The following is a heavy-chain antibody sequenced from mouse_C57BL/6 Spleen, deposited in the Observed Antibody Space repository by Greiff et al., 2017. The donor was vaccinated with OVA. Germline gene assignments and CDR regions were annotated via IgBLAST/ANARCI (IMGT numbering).Heavy chain of an antibody. CDR3: ARFGVGRGDYAMDY. Sequence: QVQLQQPGAELVLPGASVKLSCKASGYTFTSYWMHWVKQRPGQGLEWIGEIDPSDSYTNYNQKFKGKSTLTVDKSSSTAYMQLSSLTSEDSAVYYCARFGVGRGDYAMDYWGQGTSVTVSS. J-gene: IGHJ4*01. CDR1: GYTFTSYW. CDR2: IDPSDSYT. V-gene: IGHV1-69*01.